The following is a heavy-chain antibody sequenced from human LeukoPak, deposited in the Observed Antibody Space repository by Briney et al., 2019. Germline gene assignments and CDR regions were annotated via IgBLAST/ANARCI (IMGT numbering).Heavy chain of an antibody. CDR2: ISSISSTI. V-gene: IGHV3-48*01. CDR1: GFTFSSYS. Sequence: QAGGSLRLSCAASGFTFSSYSTNWVRQAPGDGMEWVSYISSISSTIYYTDSVKGRFTISRDNAKNSLYLQMNSLRAEDTAVYYYARDFGGGVPASIDYWGQGTLVTVSS. D-gene: IGHD2-2*01. CDR3: ARDFGGGVPASIDY. J-gene: IGHJ4*02.